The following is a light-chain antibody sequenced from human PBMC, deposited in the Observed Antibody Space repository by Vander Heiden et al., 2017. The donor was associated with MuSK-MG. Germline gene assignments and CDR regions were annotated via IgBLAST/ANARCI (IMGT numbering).Light chain of an antibody. J-gene: IGKJ1*01. V-gene: IGKV1-39*01. CDR2: AAS. CDR3: QQRYSTLPWT. Sequence: DIQTTHSLSPLAASVGGRVPITGRASETIHTCLNWYQQKPGKAPKLLMYAASNLESGVPSKFSGSGCGTDFTLTISSRQPEDFATYYCQQRYSTLPWTFGQGTKVEIK. CDR1: ETIHTC.